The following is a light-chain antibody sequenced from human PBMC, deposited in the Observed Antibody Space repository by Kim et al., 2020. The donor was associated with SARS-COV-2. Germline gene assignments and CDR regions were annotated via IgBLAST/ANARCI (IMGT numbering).Light chain of an antibody. V-gene: IGLV3-1*01. Sequence: VSPGQTASFSCSGDKLGDKFACWYQQKPGQSPVLVIYQDSKRPSGIPERFSGSNSGNTATLTISGTQAMDEADYYCQAWDSSTVVFGGGTQLTVL. CDR1: KLGDKF. CDR2: QDS. CDR3: QAWDSSTVV. J-gene: IGLJ2*01.